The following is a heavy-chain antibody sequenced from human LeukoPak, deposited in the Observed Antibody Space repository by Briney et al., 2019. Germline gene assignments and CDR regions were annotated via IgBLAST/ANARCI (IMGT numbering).Heavy chain of an antibody. CDR1: GFTFSSYG. J-gene: IGHJ4*02. D-gene: IGHD4-23*01. Sequence: PGGSLRLSCAASGFTFSSYGMHWVRQAPGKGLEWVAVISYDGSNKYYADSVKGRFTISRDNSKNTLYLQMNSLRAEDTAVYYCALYGNYGGNWDYSDYWGQGTLVTVSS. CDR2: ISYDGSNK. V-gene: IGHV3-30*03. CDR3: ALYGNYGGNWDYSDY.